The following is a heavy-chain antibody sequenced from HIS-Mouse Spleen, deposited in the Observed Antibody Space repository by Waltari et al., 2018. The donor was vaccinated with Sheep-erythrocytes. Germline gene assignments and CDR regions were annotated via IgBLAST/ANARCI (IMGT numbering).Heavy chain of an antibody. CDR3: ARRTYYDFWSGYYTDAFDI. Sequence: EVQLVQSGAEVKKPGESLKISCKGSGYSFTSYWIGWVRQMPGKGLEWMGIIYPGDTDTKYSPSFQGKVTISADKSISTAYLQWSSLKASDTAMYYCARRTYYDFWSGYYTDAFDIWGQGTMVTVSS. D-gene: IGHD3-3*01. CDR2: IYPGDTDT. V-gene: IGHV5-51*03. J-gene: IGHJ3*02. CDR1: GYSFTSYW.